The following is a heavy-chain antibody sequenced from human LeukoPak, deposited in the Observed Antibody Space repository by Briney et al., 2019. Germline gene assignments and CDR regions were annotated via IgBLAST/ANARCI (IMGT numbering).Heavy chain of an antibody. CDR3: ARGYSGCDSS. CDR1: GRSISSYY. Sequence: PSETLSLTCTVSGRSISSYYGSWTRQPPGKGLEWIGYIYYSGSTNYNPSLKSRVTISVDTSKNQFSLKLSSVTAADTAVYYCARGYSGCDSSWGQGTLVTVSS. V-gene: IGHV4-59*01. J-gene: IGHJ4*02. D-gene: IGHD5-12*01. CDR2: IYYSGST.